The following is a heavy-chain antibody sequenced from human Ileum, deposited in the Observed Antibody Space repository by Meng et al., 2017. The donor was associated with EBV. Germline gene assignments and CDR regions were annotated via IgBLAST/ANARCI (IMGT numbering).Heavy chain of an antibody. V-gene: IGHV4-61*01. J-gene: IGHJ4*02. CDR3: AGDPHSGSPH. Sequence: QVHLEASGAGQVKPSMTLTLSCTVSGGPVNSAHSFWTSHRQPQGKGLEWFGYMSNSGSTNHRPPLESRVTISVDTSKNQFSLKLSSVTAADTAVYYWAGDPHSGSPHWCQGALVTVSS. CDR1: GGPVNSAHSF. D-gene: IGHD1-26*01. CDR2: MSNSGST.